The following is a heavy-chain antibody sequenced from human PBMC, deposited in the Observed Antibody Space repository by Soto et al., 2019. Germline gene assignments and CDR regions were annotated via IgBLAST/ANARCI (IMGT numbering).Heavy chain of an antibody. V-gene: IGHV4-34*01. CDR2: INHSGST. Sequence: QVQLQQWGAGLLKPSETLSLTCAVYGGSFSGYYWSWIRQPPGKGLEWIGEINHSGSTNYNPSLRSRITISVNTPKTRSPLKLSSGTAADTVVYYWARRKGGGGPERYDGELLDYGGQGTLVPVSS. CDR3: ARRKGGGGPERYDGELLDY. J-gene: IGHJ4*02. CDR1: GGSFSGYY. D-gene: IGHD1-26*01.